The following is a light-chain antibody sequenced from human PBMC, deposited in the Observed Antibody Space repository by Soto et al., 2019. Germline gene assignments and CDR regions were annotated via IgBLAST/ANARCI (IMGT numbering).Light chain of an antibody. CDR3: QQYNNWTLT. CDR2: GAS. Sequence: EIVMTQSPATLSVSPGERATLSCRASQSVSSNLAWYQQKPGQAPRLLIYGASTRATGIPARFSGSGSVTEFTLTISSLQSEDCAVYYCQQYNNWTLTFGGGTKVEIK. CDR1: QSVSSN. V-gene: IGKV3-15*01. J-gene: IGKJ4*01.